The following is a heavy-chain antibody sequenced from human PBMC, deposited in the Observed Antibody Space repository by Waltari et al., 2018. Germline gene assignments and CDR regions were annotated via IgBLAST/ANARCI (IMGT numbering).Heavy chain of an antibody. Sequence: QVQLVESGGGVVQPGRSLRLSCVASGFTFSSYGMHWVRRAPGKGLEWVAVIWYDGSNKYYADSVKGRFTISRDNSKNTLYLQMNSLRAEDTAVYYCARDQNRYFDWLSSRYYYYGMDVWGQGTTVTVSS. CDR3: ARDQNRYFDWLSSRYYYYGMDV. J-gene: IGHJ6*02. V-gene: IGHV3-33*01. CDR1: GFTFSSYG. D-gene: IGHD3-9*01. CDR2: IWYDGSNK.